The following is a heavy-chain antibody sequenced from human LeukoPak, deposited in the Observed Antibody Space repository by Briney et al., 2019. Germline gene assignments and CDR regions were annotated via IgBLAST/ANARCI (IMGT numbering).Heavy chain of an antibody. CDR2: IYSGGST. J-gene: IGHJ4*02. CDR1: GFTFSSYA. Sequence: PGGSLRLSCAASGFTFSSYAMSWVRQAPGKGLEWVSVIYSGGSTYYADSVKGRFTISRDNSKNTLYLQMNSLRAEDTAVYYCARDGSGYWGQGTLVTVSS. V-gene: IGHV3-66*01. D-gene: IGHD3-10*01. CDR3: ARDGSGY.